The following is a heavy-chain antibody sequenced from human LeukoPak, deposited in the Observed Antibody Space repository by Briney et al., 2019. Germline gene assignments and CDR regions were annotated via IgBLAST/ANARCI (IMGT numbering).Heavy chain of an antibody. J-gene: IGHJ4*02. Sequence: PGGSLRLSCAASGFTVSNNYMSWVRQAPGKGLEWVSVIYAGGSTYYADSVKGRFTISRDNSKNTLYLQIHSPRAEDTAVYYCARAFPAAAHTSFDYWGQGTLVTVSS. CDR3: ARAFPAAAHTSFDY. D-gene: IGHD6-13*01. CDR1: GFTVSNNY. V-gene: IGHV3-66*01. CDR2: IYAGGST.